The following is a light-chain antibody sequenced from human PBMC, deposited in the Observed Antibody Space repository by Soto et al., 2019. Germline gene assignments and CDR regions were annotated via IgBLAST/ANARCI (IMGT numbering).Light chain of an antibody. CDR3: CSYACISALL. J-gene: IGLJ2*01. CDR2: EVN. CDR1: SSDIGAYNY. V-gene: IGLV2-8*01. Sequence: QSALTQPHSASGSPGQSVTISCTGTSSDIGAYNYVSWYKHPPVEAPQLIIYEVNKRPSGVPDRFSAAKSGNTASLTVSGLQAADEAVYYCCSYACISALLFGGGPKLTVL.